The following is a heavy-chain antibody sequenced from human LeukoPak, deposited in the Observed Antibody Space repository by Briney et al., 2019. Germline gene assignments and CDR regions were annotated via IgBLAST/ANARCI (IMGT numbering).Heavy chain of an antibody. Sequence: PETLSLTCAVYGESFSAYFWTWIRQPPGKGLEWIGEISRGGSTNYSPSLKSRVTISLDTSKNQVSLTLSSVTAADTAMYYCGVSTTRATTRTIDYWGQGTLVTVSS. J-gene: IGHJ4*02. CDR3: GVSTTRATTRTIDY. V-gene: IGHV4-34*01. CDR2: ISRGGST. CDR1: GESFSAYF. D-gene: IGHD4-17*01.